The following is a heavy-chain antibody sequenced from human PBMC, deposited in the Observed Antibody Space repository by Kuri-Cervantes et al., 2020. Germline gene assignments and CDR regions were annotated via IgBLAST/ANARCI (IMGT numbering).Heavy chain of an antibody. V-gene: IGHV4-34*01. J-gene: IGHJ4*02. D-gene: IGHD5-12*01. CDR2: INHSGST. CDR3: ARARGLRLFDY. CDR1: GGSFSGYC. Sequence: SQTLSLTCAVYGGSFSGYCWNWIRQPPGKGLEWIGEINHSGSTNYNPSLKSRVTISVDTSKNQFSLKLSSVTAADTAVYYCARARGLRLFDYWGQGTLVTVSS.